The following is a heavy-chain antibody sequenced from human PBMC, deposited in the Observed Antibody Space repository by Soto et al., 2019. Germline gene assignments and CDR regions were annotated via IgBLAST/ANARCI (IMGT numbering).Heavy chain of an antibody. J-gene: IGHJ4*02. CDR3: AKVLHKGVLLGFGDLDY. D-gene: IGHD3-10*01. CDR2: ISGSGGST. V-gene: IGHV3-23*01. CDR1: GFTFSSYA. Sequence: EVQLLESGGGLVQPGGSLRLSCAASGFTFSSYAMRWVRQAPGKGLEWVSAISGSGGSTYYADSVKGLFTISRDNCKKTLYLQMNSLRTEDTAVYDCAKVLHKGVLLGFGDLDYWGQGTLVTVSS.